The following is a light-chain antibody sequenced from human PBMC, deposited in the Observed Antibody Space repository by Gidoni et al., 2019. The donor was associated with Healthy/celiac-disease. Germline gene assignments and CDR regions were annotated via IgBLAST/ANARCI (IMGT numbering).Light chain of an antibody. J-gene: IGKJ2*01. CDR3: QQYYRTIMYT. CDR2: WAS. CDR1: QSVLYSSNSKNY. Sequence: DIVLTQSPDSLAVPLGERATINCKSSQSVLYSSNSKNYLAWYQQKPGQPPKLLIYWASTRESGVPDRFSSSGSGTDFTLTISSLQAEDVAVYYCQQYYRTIMYTFGQGTKLEIK. V-gene: IGKV4-1*01.